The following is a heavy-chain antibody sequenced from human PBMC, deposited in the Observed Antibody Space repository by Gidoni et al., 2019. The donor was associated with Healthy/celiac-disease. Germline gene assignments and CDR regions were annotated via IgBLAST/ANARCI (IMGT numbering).Heavy chain of an antibody. Sequence: QVQLVQSGAEVKKPGSSVKVSCKASGGTFSSYAISWVRQAPGQGLEWMGGIIPIFGTANYAQKFQGRVTITADESTSTAYMELSSLRSEDTAVYYCARDESEAYYDILTGYPRLYDAFDIWGQGTMVTVSS. CDR2: IIPIFGTA. CDR1: GGTFSSYA. V-gene: IGHV1-69*01. J-gene: IGHJ3*02. D-gene: IGHD3-9*01. CDR3: ARDESEAYYDILTGYPRLYDAFDI.